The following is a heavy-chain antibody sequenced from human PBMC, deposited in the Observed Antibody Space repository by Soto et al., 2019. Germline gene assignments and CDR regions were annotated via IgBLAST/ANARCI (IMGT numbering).Heavy chain of an antibody. CDR3: ARVTSQPRPEKWDFWSGYYPGYYYYGMDV. CDR2: INSDGSST. CDR1: GFTFSSYW. V-gene: IGHV3-74*01. Sequence: PGGSLRLSCAASGFTFSSYWMHWVRQAPGKGLVWVSRINSDGSSTSYADSVKGRFTISRDNAKNTLYLQMNSLRAEDTAVYYCARVTSQPRPEKWDFWSGYYPGYYYYGMDVSGQGPTVTFS. D-gene: IGHD3-3*01. J-gene: IGHJ6*02.